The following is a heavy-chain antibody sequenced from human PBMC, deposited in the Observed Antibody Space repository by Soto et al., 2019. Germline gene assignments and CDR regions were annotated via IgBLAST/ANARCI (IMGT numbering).Heavy chain of an antibody. CDR2: INPNSGGT. CDR3: ARGPPRDIVVVPAAKYYYYYGMDV. J-gene: IGHJ6*02. CDR1: GYTFTGYY. D-gene: IGHD2-2*01. V-gene: IGHV1-2*04. Sequence: ASVKVSCKASGYTFTGYYMHWVRQAPGQGLEWMGWINPNSGGTNYAQKFQGWVTMTRDTSISTAYMELSRLRSDDTAVYYCARGPPRDIVVVPAAKYYYYYGMDVWGQGATGTVSS.